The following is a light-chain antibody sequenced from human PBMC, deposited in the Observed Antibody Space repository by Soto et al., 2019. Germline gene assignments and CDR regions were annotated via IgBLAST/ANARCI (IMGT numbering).Light chain of an antibody. J-gene: IGLJ3*02. CDR2: VNS. CDR3: QSYDTSLSSWV. Sequence: QSVLTQPPSVSGAPGQRVTISCTGRSSNIGGGYGGYWYQQLPGTAPKLLIYVNSNRPSGVPDRFSGSKSGTSASLAITGLLTEDEADYYCQSYDTSLSSWVFGGGTKVTVL. V-gene: IGLV1-40*01. CDR1: SSNIGGGYG.